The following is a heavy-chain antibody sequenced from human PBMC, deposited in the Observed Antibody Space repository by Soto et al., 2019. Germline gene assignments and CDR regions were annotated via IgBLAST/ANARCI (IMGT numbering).Heavy chain of an antibody. D-gene: IGHD3-10*01. CDR1: GGTFSSYA. Sequence: AASVKVSCKASGGTFSSYAISWVRQAPGQGLEWMGGIIPTFGTANYAQKFQGRVTITADESTSTAYMELSSLRSEDTAVYYCARENYYYGSGRGVDYWGQGTLVTVSS. V-gene: IGHV1-69*13. CDR2: IIPTFGTA. J-gene: IGHJ4*02. CDR3: ARENYYYGSGRGVDY.